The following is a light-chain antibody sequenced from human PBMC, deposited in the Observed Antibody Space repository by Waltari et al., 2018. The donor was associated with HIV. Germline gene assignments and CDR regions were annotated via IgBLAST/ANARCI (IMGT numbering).Light chain of an antibody. CDR1: SSDVGGYTS. CDR3: SSYTSSSTRL. V-gene: IGLV2-14*01. CDR2: EVS. Sequence: QSALTQPASVSGSPGQSITISCTGTSSDVGGYTSISWYQQHPGKAPKLMIYEVSNRPSGVSDRFSGSKSGNTASLTISGLQAEDEADYYCSSYTSSSTRLFGGGTKLTVL. J-gene: IGLJ2*01.